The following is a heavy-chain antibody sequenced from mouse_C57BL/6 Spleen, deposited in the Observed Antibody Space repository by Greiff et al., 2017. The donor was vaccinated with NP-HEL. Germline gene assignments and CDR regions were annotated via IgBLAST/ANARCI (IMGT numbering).Heavy chain of an antibody. CDR3: ARTNYDGYYRAWFAY. D-gene: IGHD2-3*01. V-gene: IGHV2-2*01. CDR2: IWSGGST. Sequence: VQLQQSGPGLVQPSQSLSITCTVSGFSLTSYGVHWVRQSPGKGLEWLGVIWSGGSTGYNAAFISRLSISKDNSKSQVFFKMNSLQADDTAIYYCARTNYDGYYRAWFAYWGQGTLVTVSA. J-gene: IGHJ3*01. CDR1: GFSLTSYG.